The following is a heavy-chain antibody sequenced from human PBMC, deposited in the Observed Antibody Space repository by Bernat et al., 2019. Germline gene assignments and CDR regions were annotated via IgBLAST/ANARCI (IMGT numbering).Heavy chain of an antibody. V-gene: IGHV3-21*01. CDR2: ISSSSSYI. D-gene: IGHD4-17*01. J-gene: IGHJ4*02. Sequence: EVQLVESGGGLVKPGGSLRLSCAASGFTFSSYSKNWVRQAPGKGLEWVSSISSSSSYIYYADSVKGRFTISRDNAKNSLYLQMNSLRAEDTAVYYCARDRNDLTYDYGDYHDYWGQGTLVTVSS. CDR1: GFTFSSYS. CDR3: ARDRNDLTYDYGDYHDY.